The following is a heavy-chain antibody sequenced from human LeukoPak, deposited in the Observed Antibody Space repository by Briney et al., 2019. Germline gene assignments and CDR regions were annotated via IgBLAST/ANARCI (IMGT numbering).Heavy chain of an antibody. CDR2: MNPNSGNT. J-gene: IGHJ4*02. CDR3: ARVTGATGSYFDY. V-gene: IGHV1-8*01. CDR1: GYTFTSYD. D-gene: IGHD1-26*01. Sequence: GASVKVSCKASGYTFTSYDINWVRQATGQGREWMGWMNPNSGNTGYAQKFQGRVTMTRNTSISTAYMELSSLRSEDTAVYYCARVTGATGSYFDYWGQGTLVTVSP.